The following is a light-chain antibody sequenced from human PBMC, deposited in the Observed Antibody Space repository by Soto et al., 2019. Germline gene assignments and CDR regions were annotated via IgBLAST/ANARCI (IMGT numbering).Light chain of an antibody. CDR1: QTISSY. J-gene: IGKJ5*01. Sequence: DIQMTQSPSSLSASVGDRVAITCRASQTISSYLNWYQQKPGRAPKLLTYAASTLQTGVPSRFSGSGSGTEFTLTITSLQPEDFATYYCQQSYDTPITFGQGTRLEIK. V-gene: IGKV1-39*01. CDR2: AAS. CDR3: QQSYDTPIT.